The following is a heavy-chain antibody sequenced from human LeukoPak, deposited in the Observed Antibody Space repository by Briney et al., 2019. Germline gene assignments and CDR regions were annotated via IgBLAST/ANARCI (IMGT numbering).Heavy chain of an antibody. V-gene: IGHV1-69*13. J-gene: IGHJ5*02. D-gene: IGHD4-17*01. CDR2: IIPIFGTA. Sequence: SVKVSCKAYGGTFSSYAISWVRQAPGQGLEWMGGIIPIFGTANYAQKFQGRVTITADESTSTAYIELSSLRSEDTAVYYCARDRSDYGEHNWFDPWGQGTLVTVSS. CDR1: GGTFSSYA. CDR3: ARDRSDYGEHNWFDP.